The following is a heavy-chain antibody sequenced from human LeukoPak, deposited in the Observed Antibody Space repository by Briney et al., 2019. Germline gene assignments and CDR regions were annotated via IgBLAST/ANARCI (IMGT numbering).Heavy chain of an antibody. CDR3: AKGDDYGANTRLPKYNWFDP. Sequence: GGSLRLSCAASGFTFTTCAMHWVRQAPGKGLEWVAYIRYEGNNKNYADSVKGRFTISRDNSKDMLYLQMNSLRPEDTAVYYCAKGDDYGANTRLPKYNWFDPWGQGTLVTVSS. D-gene: IGHD4-23*01. J-gene: IGHJ5*02. CDR2: IRYEGNNK. CDR1: GFTFTTCA. V-gene: IGHV3-30*02.